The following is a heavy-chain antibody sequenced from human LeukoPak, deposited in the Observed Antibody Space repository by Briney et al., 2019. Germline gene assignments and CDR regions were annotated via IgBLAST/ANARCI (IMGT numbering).Heavy chain of an antibody. V-gene: IGHV3-23*01. CDR2: ISGSGGST. CDR1: GFTFSSYA. Sequence: PGGSLRLSCAASGFTFSSYAMSWVRQAPGKGLEWVSAISGSGGSTYYADSVKGRFTISRDNSKNTLYLQMNSLRAEDTAVYYCAKEYGDYRFGYYYYYMDVWGKGTTVTVSS. CDR3: AKEYGDYRFGYYYYYMDV. J-gene: IGHJ6*03. D-gene: IGHD4-17*01.